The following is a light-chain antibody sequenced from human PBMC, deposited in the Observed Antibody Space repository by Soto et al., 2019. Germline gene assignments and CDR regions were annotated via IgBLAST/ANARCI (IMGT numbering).Light chain of an antibody. Sequence: DIQMTQSPSSLSASVGDRVTITCRASQTVKYLNWYQQIPGKAPKLLISTANILQSGVPSRFSGSGSGTEFSLTINTLQREDFATYYCQQSDRAPLTFGGGTKVDIK. CDR1: QTVKY. CDR2: TAN. CDR3: QQSDRAPLT. J-gene: IGKJ4*01. V-gene: IGKV1-39*01.